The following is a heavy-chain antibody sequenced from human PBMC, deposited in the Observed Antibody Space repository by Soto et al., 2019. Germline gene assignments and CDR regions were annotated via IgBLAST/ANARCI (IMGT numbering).Heavy chain of an antibody. CDR2: IYPGDSDT. V-gene: IGHV5-51*01. CDR3: ARTQGYCSGGSCYSIRWGPNWFDP. D-gene: IGHD2-15*01. CDR1: GYSFTSYW. Sequence: PGESLKISCKGSGYSFTSYWIGWVRQMPGKGLEWMGIIYPGDSDTRYSPSFQGQVTISADKSISTAYLQWSSLKASDTAMYYCARTQGYCSGGSCYSIRWGPNWFDPWGQGTLVTVSS. J-gene: IGHJ5*02.